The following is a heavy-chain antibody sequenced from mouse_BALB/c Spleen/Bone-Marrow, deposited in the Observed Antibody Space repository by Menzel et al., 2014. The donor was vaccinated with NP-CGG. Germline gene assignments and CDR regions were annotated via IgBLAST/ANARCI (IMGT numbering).Heavy chain of an antibody. Sequence: VQLQQSGPSLVKPSQTLSLTCSVTGDSITSGYWNWIRKFPGNKLEYMGYITYSGNTYYNPSLISRISITRDTSKNXYYLQLNSVTTEDTATYYCTRDYYGPWGQDTTLTVSS. J-gene: IGHJ2*01. CDR1: GDSITSGY. D-gene: IGHD1-2*01. CDR3: TRDYYGP. V-gene: IGHV3-8*02. CDR2: ITYSGNT.